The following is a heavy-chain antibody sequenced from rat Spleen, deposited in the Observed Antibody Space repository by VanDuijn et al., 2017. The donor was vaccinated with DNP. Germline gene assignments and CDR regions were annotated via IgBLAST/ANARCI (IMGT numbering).Heavy chain of an antibody. CDR3: ARQGPLDGGSLDY. D-gene: IGHD1-11*01. CDR2: ISYEGSST. Sequence: EVLLVESDGGLVQPGRSLKLSCAVSGFTFSDYYMAWVRQAPKKGLEWVASISYEGSSTYYGDSVKGRFTISRDNAKSTLYLQMNSLRSEDTATYYCARQGPLDGGSLDYWGQGVMVTVSS. V-gene: IGHV5-22*01. J-gene: IGHJ2*01. CDR1: GFTFSDYY.